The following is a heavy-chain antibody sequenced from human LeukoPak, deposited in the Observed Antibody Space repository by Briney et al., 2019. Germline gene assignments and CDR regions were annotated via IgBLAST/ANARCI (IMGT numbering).Heavy chain of an antibody. J-gene: IGHJ4*02. V-gene: IGHV3-30*18. Sequence: GGSLRLSCAASGFTFSSYGMHWVRQAPGKGLEWVAVISYDGSNKFYADSVKGRFTISGDSSKNTLYLQMNSLRAEDTAVYYCAKDEGKKQQPMTADYWGQGTLVTVSS. CDR2: ISYDGSNK. D-gene: IGHD6-13*01. CDR1: GFTFSSYG. CDR3: AKDEGKKQQPMTADY.